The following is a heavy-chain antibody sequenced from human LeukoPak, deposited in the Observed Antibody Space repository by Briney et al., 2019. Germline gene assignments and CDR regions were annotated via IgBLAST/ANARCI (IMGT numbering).Heavy chain of an antibody. CDR2: INPSGGST. Sequence: GASVKVSCRASGYTFTSYYMHWVRQAPGQGLEWMGIINPSGGSTSYAQKFQGRVTMTRDTSTSTVYMELSSLRSEDTAVYYCARERSLRFLEWSLDYWGQGTLVTVSS. V-gene: IGHV1-46*03. CDR1: GYTFTSYY. J-gene: IGHJ4*02. CDR3: ARERSLRFLEWSLDY. D-gene: IGHD3-3*01.